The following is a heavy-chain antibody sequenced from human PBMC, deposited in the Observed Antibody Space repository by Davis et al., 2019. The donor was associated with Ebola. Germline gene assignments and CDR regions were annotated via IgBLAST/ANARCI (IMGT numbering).Heavy chain of an antibody. CDR2: INPNSGDT. CDR1: GYTFTGYY. CDR3: ARIYFYYGMDV. V-gene: IGHV1-2*02. Sequence: ASVKVSCKASGYTFTGYYIHWVRQAPGQGLEWMGWINPNSGDTKYAEKFQGRVILTRDTSISTAYMEVSRLRSDDTAVYYCARIYFYYGMDVWGQGTTVTVSS. J-gene: IGHJ6*02.